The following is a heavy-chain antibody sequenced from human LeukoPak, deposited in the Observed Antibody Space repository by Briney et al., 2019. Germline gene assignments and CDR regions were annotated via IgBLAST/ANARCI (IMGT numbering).Heavy chain of an antibody. J-gene: IGHJ4*02. D-gene: IGHD6-6*01. Sequence: ASVKVSCKASGFTFTTYYMHWVRQAPGQGLEWMGVINPSGDRTSYAQKFQGRVTMTRDTSTSTVYMELSSLRSEDTAVYYCAREGSIAALPGYFDYWGQGTLVTVSS. CDR2: INPSGDRT. V-gene: IGHV1-46*01. CDR1: GFTFTTYY. CDR3: AREGSIAALPGYFDY.